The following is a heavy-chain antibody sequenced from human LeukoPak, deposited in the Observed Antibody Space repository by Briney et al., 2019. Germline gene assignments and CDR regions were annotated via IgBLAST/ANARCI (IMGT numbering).Heavy chain of an antibody. CDR3: AKDGYCSSTSCYYYYYYYMDV. CDR2: INSNTDYI. J-gene: IGHJ6*03. D-gene: IGHD2-2*03. Sequence: GGSLRLSCAASGFTFSIYSMNWVRQAPGKGLEWVSSINSNTDYIYYADSVKGRFTISRDNSKNTLYLQMNSLRAEDTAVYYCAKDGYCSSTSCYYYYYYYMDVWGKGTTVTVSS. V-gene: IGHV3-21*04. CDR1: GFTFSIYS.